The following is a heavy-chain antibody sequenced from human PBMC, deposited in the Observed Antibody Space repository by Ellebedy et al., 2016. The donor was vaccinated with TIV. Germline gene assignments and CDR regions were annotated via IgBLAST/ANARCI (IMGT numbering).Heavy chain of an antibody. CDR1: GYTFTSYY. J-gene: IGHJ4*02. CDR2: IIPIFGTA. CDR3: ASNYYDSSGYSPFDY. D-gene: IGHD3-22*01. Sequence: AASVKVSCKASGYTFTSYYMHWVRQAPGQGLEWMGGIIPIFGTANYAQKFQGRVTITADESTSTAYMELSSLRSEDTAVYYCASNYYDSSGYSPFDYWGQGTLVTVSS. V-gene: IGHV1-69*13.